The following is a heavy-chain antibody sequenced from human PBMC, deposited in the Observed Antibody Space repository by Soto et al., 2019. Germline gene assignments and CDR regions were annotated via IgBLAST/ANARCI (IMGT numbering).Heavy chain of an antibody. Sequence: QVQLQESGPGLVKPSQTLSLTCTVSGGSISSGGYYWSWIRQHPGKGLEWIGYIYYSGSTYYNPSSKGAVTVGVDTSRNHFSRNLSLGTAAARAVYSVGEFTLHGGPRMGVRGKGPTVIVSS. CDR3: GEFTLHGGPRMGV. J-gene: IGHJ6*03. D-gene: IGHD3-16*01. V-gene: IGHV4-31*01. CDR1: GGSISSGGYY. CDR2: IYYSGST.